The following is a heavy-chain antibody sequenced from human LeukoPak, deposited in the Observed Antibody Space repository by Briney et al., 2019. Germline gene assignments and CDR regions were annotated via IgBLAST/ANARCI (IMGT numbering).Heavy chain of an antibody. D-gene: IGHD4/OR15-4a*01. CDR2: INHSGRT. CDR3: ARQNYGAAPLRY. CDR1: GGSISSYY. J-gene: IGHJ4*02. Sequence: SETLSLTCTVSGGSISSYYWSWIRQPPGKGLEWIGEINHSGRTNYNPSLKSRVTISVDTSKNQFSLKLSSVTAADTAVYYCARQNYGAAPLRYWGQGTLVTVSS. V-gene: IGHV4-34*01.